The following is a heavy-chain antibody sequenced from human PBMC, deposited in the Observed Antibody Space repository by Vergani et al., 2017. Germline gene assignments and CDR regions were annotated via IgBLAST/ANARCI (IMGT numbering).Heavy chain of an antibody. CDR3: ARDGIAESGLWGGMDV. CDR2: IRSKANSYAT. Sequence: EVQLVESGGGLVQPGGSLKLSCAASGFTFSGSAMHWVRQASGKGLEWVGRIRSKANSYATAYAASVKGRFTISRDDSKNTAYLQMNSLKTEDTAVYYCARDGIAESGLWGGMDVWGQGTTVTVSS. V-gene: IGHV3-73*01. CDR1: GFTFSGSA. J-gene: IGHJ6*02. D-gene: IGHD6-19*01.